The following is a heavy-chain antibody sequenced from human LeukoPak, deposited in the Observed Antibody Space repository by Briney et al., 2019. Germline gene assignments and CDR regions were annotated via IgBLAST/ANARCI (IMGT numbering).Heavy chain of an antibody. D-gene: IGHD3-10*01. CDR1: GYSFTNYW. V-gene: IGHV5-51*01. CDR2: IYPGDSDT. CDR3: ARQRVSPMVRGVLLYFDY. J-gene: IGHJ4*02. Sequence: GESLKISCKGSGYSFTNYWIGWVRQMPGKGLEWMGIIYPGDSDTRYSPSFQGQVTFSADKSISTAYLQWSSLKASDTAMYYCARQRVSPMVRGVLLYFDYWGQGTLVTVSS.